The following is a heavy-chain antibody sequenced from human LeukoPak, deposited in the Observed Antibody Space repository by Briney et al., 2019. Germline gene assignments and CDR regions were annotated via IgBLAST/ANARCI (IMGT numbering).Heavy chain of an antibody. CDR1: GGSISSYY. CDR3: ASRSKWEHIDY. CDR2: IYYSGST. V-gene: IGHV4-59*01. J-gene: IGHJ4*02. Sequence: SETLSLTCTVSGGSISSYYWSWIRQPPGKGLEWIGYIYYSGSTNYNPSLKSRVTISVDTSKNQFSLKLSSVTAADTAVYCCASRSKWEHIDYWGQGTLVTVSS. D-gene: IGHD1-26*01.